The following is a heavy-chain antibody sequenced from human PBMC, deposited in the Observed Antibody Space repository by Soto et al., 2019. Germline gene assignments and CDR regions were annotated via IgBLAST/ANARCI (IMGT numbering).Heavy chain of an antibody. CDR3: AKPIQPWHIAVADVRDY. D-gene: IGHD6-19*01. CDR1: GFTFSNHW. J-gene: IGHJ4*02. Sequence: PGGSLRLSCAASGFTFSNHWIHWVRQAPGKGLVWVSRISSDGGVATYADSVKGRFTISRDNSKNTLYLQMNSLRAEDTAVYYCAKPIQPWHIAVADVRDYWGQGTLVTVSS. V-gene: IGHV3-74*01. CDR2: ISSDGGVA.